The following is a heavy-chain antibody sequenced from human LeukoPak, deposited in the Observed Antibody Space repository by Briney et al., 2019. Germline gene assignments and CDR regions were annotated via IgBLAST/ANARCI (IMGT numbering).Heavy chain of an antibody. CDR1: GGSFSGYY. D-gene: IGHD2-2*02. Sequence: SETLSLTCAVYGGSFSGYYWSWLRQPPGKGLEWIGEINHSGSTNYNPSLKSRVTISVDTSKNQFSLKLSSVTAADTAVYYCARVPGYCSSTSCYNLDYGGQGTLVTVSA. V-gene: IGHV4-34*01. CDR2: INHSGST. J-gene: IGHJ4*02. CDR3: ARVPGYCSSTSCYNLDY.